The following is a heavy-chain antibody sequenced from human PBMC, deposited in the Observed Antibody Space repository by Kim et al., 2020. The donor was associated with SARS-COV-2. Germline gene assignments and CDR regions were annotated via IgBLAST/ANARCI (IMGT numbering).Heavy chain of an antibody. CDR2: IIPIFGTA. CDR3: ASYGDYFPNNWFDP. CDR1: GGTFSSYA. Sequence: SVKVSCKASGGTFSSYAISWVRQAPGQGLEWMGGIIPIFGTANYAQKFQGRVTITADESTSTAYMELSSLRSGDTAVYYCASYGDYFPNNWFDPWGQGTLVTVSS. V-gene: IGHV1-69*13. J-gene: IGHJ5*02. D-gene: IGHD4-17*01.